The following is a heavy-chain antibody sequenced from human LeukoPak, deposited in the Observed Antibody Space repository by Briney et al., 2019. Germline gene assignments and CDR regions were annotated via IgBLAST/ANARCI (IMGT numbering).Heavy chain of an antibody. D-gene: IGHD3-10*01. CDR3: AKGAPVVRGVLDY. CDR1: GFTFNSYT. J-gene: IGHJ4*02. Sequence: PGGSLRLSCAASGFTFNSYTMNWVRQAPGKGLEWVAVISYDGSNKYYADSVKGRFTISRDNSKNTLYLQMNSLRAEDTAVYYCAKGAPVVRGVLDYWGQGTLVTVSS. V-gene: IGHV3-30*18. CDR2: ISYDGSNK.